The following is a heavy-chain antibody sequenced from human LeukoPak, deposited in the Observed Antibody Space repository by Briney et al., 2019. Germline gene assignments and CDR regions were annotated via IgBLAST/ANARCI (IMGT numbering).Heavy chain of an antibody. D-gene: IGHD3-10*01. CDR1: GYSISSGYY. Sequence: SETLSLTCTVSGYSISSGYYWGWIRQPPGKGLEWIGSIYHSGSTYYNPSLKSRVTISVDTSKNQFSLRLSSVTAADTAVYYCASGGSGRYYSRIEPNDYWGQGTLVTVST. J-gene: IGHJ4*02. CDR2: IYHSGST. CDR3: ASGGSGRYYSRIEPNDY. V-gene: IGHV4-38-2*02.